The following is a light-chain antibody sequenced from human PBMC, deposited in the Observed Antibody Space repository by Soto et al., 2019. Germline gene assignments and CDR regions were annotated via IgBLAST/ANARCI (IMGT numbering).Light chain of an antibody. CDR2: EVD. CDR1: SSDVGAYNY. Sequence: QYALTQPASVSGTPGQSISISCTGSSSDVGAYNYVAWYQQQPGKAPKLLIYEVDNRPSGISHRFSGSKSGNTASLTISGLQTEDEADYYCSSYTVINTAVFGGGTQRTVL. V-gene: IGLV2-14*01. J-gene: IGLJ3*02. CDR3: SSYTVINTAV.